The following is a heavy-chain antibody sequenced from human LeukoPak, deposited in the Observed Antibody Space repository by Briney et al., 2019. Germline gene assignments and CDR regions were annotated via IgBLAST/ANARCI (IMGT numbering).Heavy chain of an antibody. V-gene: IGHV4-34*01. D-gene: IGHD3-22*01. J-gene: IGHJ3*02. CDR2: INHSGST. CDR1: GCSYTEYY. Sequence: SETLSLTCAAYGCSYTEYYLSWIRQPPGKGLEWIGEINHSGSTNYNPSLKSRVTISVDTSKNQFSLKLSSVTAEDTAMYACVRDYSRVGWHQMMAFDIWGQGTMVTVSS. CDR3: VRDYSRVGWHQMMAFDI.